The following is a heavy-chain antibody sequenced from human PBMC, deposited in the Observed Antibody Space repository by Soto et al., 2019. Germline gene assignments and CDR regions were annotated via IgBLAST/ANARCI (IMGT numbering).Heavy chain of an antibody. CDR3: ARERPDGSRLDP. CDR1: GGPISSGDHY. CDR2: IYYSGRT. Sequence: QVQLQESGPGLVKPSQTLSLTCTVSGGPISSGDHYWSWIRQPPGKGLEWIGYIYYSGRTYYNPSLKRRVTISVDTSKNQLSLKLSSVTAADTAVYYCARERPDGSRLDPWGQGTLVTVSS. D-gene: IGHD6-13*01. J-gene: IGHJ5*02. V-gene: IGHV4-30-4*01.